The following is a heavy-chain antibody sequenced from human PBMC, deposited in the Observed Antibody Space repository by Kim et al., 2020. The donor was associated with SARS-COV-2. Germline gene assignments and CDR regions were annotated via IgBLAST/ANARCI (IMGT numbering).Heavy chain of an antibody. CDR1: GFTFSSYG. CDR2: ISYDGSNK. CDR3: AKLRYFDWSPIDY. J-gene: IGHJ4*02. V-gene: IGHV3-30*18. D-gene: IGHD3-9*01. Sequence: GGSLRLSCAASGFTFSSYGMHWVRQAPGKGPEWVAVISYDGSNKYYADSVKGRFTISRDNSKNTLYLQMNSLRAEDTAVYYCAKLRYFDWSPIDYWGQGTLVTVSS.